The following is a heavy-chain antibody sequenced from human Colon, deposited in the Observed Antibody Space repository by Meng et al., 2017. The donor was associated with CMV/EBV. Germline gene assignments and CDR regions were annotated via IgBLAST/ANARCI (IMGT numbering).Heavy chain of an antibody. Sequence: SGYIFTRDAMHWVRQAPGQGLEWMGWINDDTGNTKYSLKFQDRVTFSRDISASTVYMELSELTSQDSSFYYCARDVGTTGHNRLDPWGQGTLVTVSS. CDR2: INDDTGNT. J-gene: IGHJ5*02. CDR3: ARDVGTTGHNRLDP. D-gene: IGHD1-1*01. CDR1: GYIFTRDA. V-gene: IGHV1-3*01.